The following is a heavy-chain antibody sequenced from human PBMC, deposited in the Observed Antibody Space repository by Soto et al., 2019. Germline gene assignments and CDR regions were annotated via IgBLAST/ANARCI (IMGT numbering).Heavy chain of an antibody. CDR3: ARYSNNWFQTEAIDA. V-gene: IGHV4-4*07. J-gene: IGHJ6*02. CDR1: VHSITIYY. Sequence: SDTLSLTCTVSVHSITIYYWSWIRQPAGKGLEWIGRIDTSGNTNYNPSLKSRVTMSVDTSKKQFSLKLTSVTAADTAVYYCARYSNNWFQTEAIDAWGQWTTVT. CDR2: IDTSGNT. D-gene: IGHD6-13*01.